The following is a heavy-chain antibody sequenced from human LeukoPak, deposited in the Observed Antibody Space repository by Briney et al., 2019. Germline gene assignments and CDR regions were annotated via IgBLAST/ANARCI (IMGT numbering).Heavy chain of an antibody. CDR1: GGSISSHY. CDR3: ARGLVNTITMIHPFSPFDI. D-gene: IGHD3-22*01. Sequence: PSETLSLTCTVSGGSISSHYWSWIRQPPGKGLEWIGYIYYSGSTNYNPSLKSRVTISVDTSKNQFSLKLSSVTAADTAVYYCARGLVNTITMIHPFSPFDIRGQGTMVTVSS. CDR2: IYYSGST. J-gene: IGHJ3*02. V-gene: IGHV4-59*11.